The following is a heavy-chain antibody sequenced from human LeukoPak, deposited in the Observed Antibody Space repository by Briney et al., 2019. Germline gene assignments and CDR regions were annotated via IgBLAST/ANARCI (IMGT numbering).Heavy chain of an antibody. CDR2: IYYSGST. Sequence: PSETLSLTCTVSGGSISSYYWSWIRQPPGKGLEWIGYIYYSGSTNYNPSLKSRVTISVDTSKNQFSLKLSSVTAADTAVYYCARDRYGYGSGTYGMDVWGQGTTVTVSS. V-gene: IGHV4-59*01. J-gene: IGHJ6*02. CDR1: GGSISSYY. D-gene: IGHD3-10*01. CDR3: ARDRYGYGSGTYGMDV.